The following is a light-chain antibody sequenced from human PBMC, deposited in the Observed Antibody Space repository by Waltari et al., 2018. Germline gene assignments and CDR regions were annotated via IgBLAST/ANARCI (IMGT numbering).Light chain of an antibody. J-gene: IGKJ3*01. Sequence: DIQMTQSPSSLSASVGDRVTITCQASQDISNYLNWYQQKPGKAPKLLIYDASNLETGVPSRFSGSGSGTDFTFTISSLQPEDIATYYCRQYDNLPNTFGPGTKVDIK. CDR1: QDISNY. V-gene: IGKV1-33*01. CDR3: RQYDNLPNT. CDR2: DAS.